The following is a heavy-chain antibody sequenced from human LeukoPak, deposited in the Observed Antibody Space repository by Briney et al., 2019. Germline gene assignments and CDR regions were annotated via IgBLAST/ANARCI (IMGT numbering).Heavy chain of an antibody. J-gene: IGHJ4*02. D-gene: IGHD3-22*01. CDR3: AHHSDSLLYFDY. V-gene: IGHV2-5*01. CDR2: IYWYDDK. CDR1: GFSLSTSGVG. Sequence: ESGPTLVKPTQTLTLTCTFSGFSLSTSGVGVGWIRQPPGKALEWLALIYWYDDKRYSPSLKSRLTITKDTSKNQVVLTMTNMDPVDTATYYCAHHSDSLLYFDYWGQGTLVTVSS.